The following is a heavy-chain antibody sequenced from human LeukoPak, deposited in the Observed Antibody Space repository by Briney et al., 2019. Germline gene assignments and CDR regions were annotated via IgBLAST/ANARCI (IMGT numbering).Heavy chain of an antibody. CDR1: GGTFSSYA. Sequence: SVKVSCKTSGGTFSSYAFSWMRQAPGQGLEWVGRIIPIYNPVDYTQRFQGRVTITADEATNTVYLELSSLRYDDTAVYYCARDPLGCGGDCHFDYWAQGTLVTVSS. CDR3: ARDPLGCGGDCHFDY. V-gene: IGHV1-69*15. J-gene: IGHJ4*02. CDR2: IIPIYNPV. D-gene: IGHD2-21*02.